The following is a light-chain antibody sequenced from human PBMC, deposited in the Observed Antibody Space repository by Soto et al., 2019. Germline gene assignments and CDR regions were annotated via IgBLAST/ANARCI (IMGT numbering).Light chain of an antibody. CDR1: QSITNY. J-gene: IGKJ2*01. Sequence: DIQMTQSPSSLSASVGDRVTITCRASQSITNYLNWYQQKPGKAPKLLIYATFSLQSGVPSRFSGSASGTDFTLTISSLQAEDFATYYCQPSYSTHPYTFGQGTRLDIK. CDR2: ATF. CDR3: QPSYSTHPYT. V-gene: IGKV1-39*01.